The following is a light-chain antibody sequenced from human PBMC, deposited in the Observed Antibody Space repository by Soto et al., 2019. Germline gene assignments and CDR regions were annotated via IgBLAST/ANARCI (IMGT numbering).Light chain of an antibody. J-gene: IGKJ4*01. CDR1: QGIRDA. CDR2: VAS. V-gene: IGKV1-6*01. Sequence: AIQMTQSPSSLSASVGDRVTITCRASQGIRDALSWYQQKPGKVPKPLIYVASSLQSGVPSRFSGSGSGTDFTLTISSLQPEDFATYYCLQDSDYPLTFGGGTKVDIK. CDR3: LQDSDYPLT.